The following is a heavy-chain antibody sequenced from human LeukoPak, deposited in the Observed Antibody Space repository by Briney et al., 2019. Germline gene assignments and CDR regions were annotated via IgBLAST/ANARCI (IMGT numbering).Heavy chain of an antibody. V-gene: IGHV4-34*01. CDR2: INHSGST. J-gene: IGHJ5*02. CDR1: GGSFSGYY. D-gene: IGHD2-2*01. CDR3: ARGRGGCSSTSCHNWFDP. Sequence: SETLSLTCAVYGGSFSGYYWSWIRQPPGKGLEWIGEINHSGSTNYNPSLKSRVTISVDTSKNQFSLKLSSVTAADTAVCYCARGRGGCSSTSCHNWFDPWGQGTLVTVSS.